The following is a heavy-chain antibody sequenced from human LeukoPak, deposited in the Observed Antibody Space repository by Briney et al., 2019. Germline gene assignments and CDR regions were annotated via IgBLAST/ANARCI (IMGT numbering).Heavy chain of an antibody. D-gene: IGHD6-13*01. V-gene: IGHV3-74*01. CDR1: GFTFSSYW. CDR2: INSDGSTT. J-gene: IGHJ4*02. CDR3: ARFRPGTAAAGTGC. Sequence: GGSLRPSCAASGFTFSSYWMHWVREAPGKGLVWVSRINSDGSTTSYADSVKGRFTISRDNAKNTLYLQMNSLRAEDTAVYYCARFRPGTAAAGTGCWGQGTLVTVSS.